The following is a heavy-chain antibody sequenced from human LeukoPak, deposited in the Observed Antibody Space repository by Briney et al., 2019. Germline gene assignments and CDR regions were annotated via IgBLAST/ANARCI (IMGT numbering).Heavy chain of an antibody. CDR2: ISPSSSSI. D-gene: IGHD2-8*01. CDR3: SLGVYYLDH. V-gene: IGHV3-48*01. J-gene: IGHJ4*02. Sequence: PGGSLRLSCAASGFTFSRYSMNWVRQAPGKGLEWVSYISPSSSSIHYADSVKGRFTISRDNSKDTLYLQMNSLRAEDTAVYYCSLGVYYLDHWGQGTLVTVSS. CDR1: GFTFSRYS.